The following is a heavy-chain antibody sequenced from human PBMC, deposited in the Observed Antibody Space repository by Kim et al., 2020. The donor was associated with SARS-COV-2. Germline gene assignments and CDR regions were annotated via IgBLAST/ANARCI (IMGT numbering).Heavy chain of an antibody. Sequence: GGSLRLSCAASGFTFSSYSMNWVRQAPGKGLEWVSSISSSSSYIYYADSVKGRFTISRDNAKNSLYLQMNSLRAEDTAVYYCARVTASLRYYYYGMDVWGQGTTVTVSS. CDR3: ARVTASLRYYYYGMDV. CDR2: ISSSSSYI. CDR1: GFTFSSYS. V-gene: IGHV3-21*01. D-gene: IGHD2-21*01. J-gene: IGHJ6*02.